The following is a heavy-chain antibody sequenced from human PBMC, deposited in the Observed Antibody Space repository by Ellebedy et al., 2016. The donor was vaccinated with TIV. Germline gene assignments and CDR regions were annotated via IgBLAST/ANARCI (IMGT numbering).Heavy chain of an antibody. J-gene: IGHJ6*02. CDR2: ISGSGGNT. Sequence: GESLKISCAASGFTFSSYAMSWVRQAPGKGLEWVSGISGSGGNTYYADSVKGRFAISRDNSKNTLYLQMDSLRAEDTAVYYCAKVTRSRIAAEGMDVWGQGTTVTVSS. CDR3: AKVTRSRIAAEGMDV. V-gene: IGHV3-23*01. CDR1: GFTFSSYA. D-gene: IGHD6-13*01.